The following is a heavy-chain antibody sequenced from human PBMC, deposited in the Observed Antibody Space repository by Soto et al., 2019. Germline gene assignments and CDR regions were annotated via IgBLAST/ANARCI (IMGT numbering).Heavy chain of an antibody. CDR2: ISYDGSNK. J-gene: IGHJ6*02. V-gene: IGHV3-30*18. Sequence: GGSLRLSCAASGFTFISYGMHWVRQAPGKGLEWVAVISYDGSNKYYADSVKGRFTISRDNSKNTLYLQMNSLRAEDTAVYYCAKGGTRGHYYYYYGMDVWGQGTTVTVSS. CDR3: AKGGTRGHYYYYYGMDV. CDR1: GFTFISYG. D-gene: IGHD4-17*01.